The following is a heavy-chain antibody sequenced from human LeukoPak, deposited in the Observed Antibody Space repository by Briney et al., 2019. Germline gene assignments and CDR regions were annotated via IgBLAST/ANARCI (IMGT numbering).Heavy chain of an antibody. J-gene: IGHJ4*02. V-gene: IGHV4-59*11. Sequence: SETLSLTCTVSGGSISGHHWSWIRQSPGKGLDWIGYIYYSGTTTYNPSLKSRVTISVDTSNNQFSLRLSSVTAADTAVYYCAITRYCGSSSCWGFDYWGQGILVTVSS. CDR2: IYYSGTT. D-gene: IGHD2-15*01. CDR3: AITRYCGSSSCWGFDY. CDR1: GGSISGHH.